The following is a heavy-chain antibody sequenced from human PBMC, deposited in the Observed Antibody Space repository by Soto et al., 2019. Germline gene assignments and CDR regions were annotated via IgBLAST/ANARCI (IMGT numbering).Heavy chain of an antibody. D-gene: IGHD1-26*01. CDR1: EFTFSTCA. CDR2: VSYDGSNK. CDR3: VRDDRGGGVYLLGGAFDI. Sequence: QVQLVESGGGVVQPGRSLRLSCAASEFTFSTCAMHWVRQAPGKGLEWVALVSYDGSNKYYADSVKGRFTISRDNSKNTLYLQMNSLRAGDMAVYYCVRDDRGGGVYLLGGAFDIWGQGTMVAGSS. V-gene: IGHV3-30-3*01. J-gene: IGHJ3*02.